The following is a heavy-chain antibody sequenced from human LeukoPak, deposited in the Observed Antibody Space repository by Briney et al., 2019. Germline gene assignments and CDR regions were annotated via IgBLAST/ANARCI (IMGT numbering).Heavy chain of an antibody. Sequence: SETLSLTCTVSDDSITSNIYYWGWIRQPPGKGLEWIGEINHSGSTNYNPSLKSRVTISVDTSKNQFSLKLSSVTAADTAVYYCATFYLGYSYGSAKWAYFDYWGQGTLVTVSS. V-gene: IGHV4-39*07. D-gene: IGHD5-18*01. CDR1: DDSITSNIYY. CDR2: INHSGST. CDR3: ATFYLGYSYGSAKWAYFDY. J-gene: IGHJ4*02.